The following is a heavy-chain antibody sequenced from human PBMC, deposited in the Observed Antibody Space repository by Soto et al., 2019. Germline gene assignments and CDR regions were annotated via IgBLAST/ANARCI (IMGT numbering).Heavy chain of an antibody. CDR2: IYYSGST. CDR3: ARVYHWNYSL. V-gene: IGHV4-31*03. J-gene: IGHJ4*02. CDR1: GGSISSGGYY. D-gene: IGHD1-7*01. Sequence: QVQLQESGPGLVKPSQTLSLTCTVSGGSISSGGYYWSWIRQHPGKGLEWIGYIYYSGSTYYNPSLKMRVTISVDTSKYQCYLKLSSVTAADTAVYYCARVYHWNYSLWGQGTLVTVSS.